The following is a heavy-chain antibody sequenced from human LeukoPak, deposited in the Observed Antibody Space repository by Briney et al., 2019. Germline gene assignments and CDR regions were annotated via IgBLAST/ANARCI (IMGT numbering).Heavy chain of an antibody. CDR3: TIEGGTIAAAVFQH. D-gene: IGHD6-13*01. CDR1: GFTFSNAW. CDR2: IKSKTDGGTT. V-gene: IGHV3-15*01. J-gene: IGHJ1*01. Sequence: VGSLRLSCAASGFTFSNAWMSWVRQAPGKGLEWVGRIKSKTDGGTTDYAAPVKGRFTISRDESKNTLYLQMNSLKPEDTAVYYCTIEGGTIAAAVFQHWGQGTLVTVSS.